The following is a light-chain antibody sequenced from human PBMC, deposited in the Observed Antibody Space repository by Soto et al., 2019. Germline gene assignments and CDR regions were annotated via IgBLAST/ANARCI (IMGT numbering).Light chain of an antibody. CDR3: QQYGSSLIT. CDR2: GIS. Sequence: EMVMTQSPAILSVSPGESATLSSRASQSVNSNYLAWYQQHPGQPPRLIIYGISTRATGIPARFSGSGSGTEFSLTISSLQSEDFAVYYCQQYGSSLITFGQGTRLEIK. CDR1: QSVNSNY. V-gene: IGKV3-20*01. J-gene: IGKJ5*01.